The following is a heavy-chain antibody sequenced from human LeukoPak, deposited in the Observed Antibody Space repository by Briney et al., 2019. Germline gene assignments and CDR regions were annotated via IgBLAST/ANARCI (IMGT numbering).Heavy chain of an antibody. J-gene: IGHJ6*03. D-gene: IGHD7-27*01. V-gene: IGHV4-59*01. CDR1: GGSISSYY. CDR3: ARADWGQDYYYYYYMDV. CDR2: IYYSGST. Sequence: PSETLSLTCTVPGGSISSYYWSWIRQPPGKGLEWIGYIYYSGSTNYNPSLKSRVTISVDTSKNQFSLKLSSVTAADTAVYYCARADWGQDYYYYYYMDVWGKGTTVTISS.